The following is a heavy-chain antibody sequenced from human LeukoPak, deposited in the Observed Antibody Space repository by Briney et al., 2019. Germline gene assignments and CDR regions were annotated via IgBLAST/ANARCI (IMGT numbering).Heavy chain of an antibody. J-gene: IGHJ4*02. CDR1: GFTFSSYG. V-gene: IGHV3-48*02. D-gene: IGHD3-22*01. CDR3: ARDLWGTSGYRFDY. CDR2: ISSTSGTI. Sequence: GGSLRLSCAASGFTFSSYGMNWVRQAPGQGLEWVSYISSTSGTIYYADSVKGRFTISRDNAKTSLYLQMDSLRDEDTAVYYCARDLWGTSGYRFDYWGQGTLVTVSS.